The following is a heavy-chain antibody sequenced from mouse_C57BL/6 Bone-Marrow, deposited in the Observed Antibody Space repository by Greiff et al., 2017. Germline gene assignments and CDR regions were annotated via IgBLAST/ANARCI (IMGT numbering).Heavy chain of an antibody. CDR1: GYTFTSYW. CDR2: IYPGSGST. D-gene: IGHD2-2*01. J-gene: IGHJ3*01. CDR3: ARSEGYGYGEGPFAY. V-gene: IGHV1-55*01. Sequence: QVQLQQPGAELVKPGASVKMSCKASGYTFTSYWITWVKQRPGQGLEWIGDIYPGSGSTNYNEKFKSKATLTVDTSSSTAYMQRSSLTSEDSAVYYCARSEGYGYGEGPFAYWGQGTLVTVSA.